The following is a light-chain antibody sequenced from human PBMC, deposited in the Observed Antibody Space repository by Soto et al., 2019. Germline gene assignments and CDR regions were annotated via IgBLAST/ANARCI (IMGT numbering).Light chain of an antibody. CDR1: QSISWY. Sequence: DIQMTQSPSSLSASVGDRVTITCRASQSISWYLNWYQQKPGKAPKLLIYTASSLQSGVPSRFSGNGFGTNFPLTITSLQPEKFSTYYCQQSFSTLWTFGQGTKVEIK. V-gene: IGKV1-39*01. CDR2: TAS. CDR3: QQSFSTLWT. J-gene: IGKJ1*01.